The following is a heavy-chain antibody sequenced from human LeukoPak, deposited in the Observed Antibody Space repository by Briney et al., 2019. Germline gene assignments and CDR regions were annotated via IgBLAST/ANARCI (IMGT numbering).Heavy chain of an antibody. Sequence: GGSLRLACAASGFTFSTSWMHWVRHAPGKGLVGVSHINRDGSRTTYADSVKGRFTISRDNSKNTLYLQMNSLRAEDTAVYYCAKGVPGGGSSPFDYWGQGTLVTVSS. CDR2: INRDGSRT. J-gene: IGHJ4*02. CDR3: AKGVPGGGSSPFDY. D-gene: IGHD2-15*01. V-gene: IGHV3-74*01. CDR1: GFTFSTSW.